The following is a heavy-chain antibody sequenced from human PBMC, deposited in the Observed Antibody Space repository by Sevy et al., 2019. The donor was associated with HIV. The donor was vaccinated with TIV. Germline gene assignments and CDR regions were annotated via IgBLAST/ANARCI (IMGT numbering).Heavy chain of an antibody. J-gene: IGHJ3*01. CDR1: GFTSSDYL. D-gene: IGHD3-3*01. CDR3: ARDFGKGRLFVGFDL. Sequence: GGSLRLSCAASGFTSSDYLMNWVRQAPGKGLEWVAEIRRDGGGIDYVDSVKGRFSISRDNAESSVYLHMNSLRGDDTALYYCARDFGKGRLFVGFDLWGQGTMVTVSS. CDR2: IRRDGGGI. V-gene: IGHV3-7*03.